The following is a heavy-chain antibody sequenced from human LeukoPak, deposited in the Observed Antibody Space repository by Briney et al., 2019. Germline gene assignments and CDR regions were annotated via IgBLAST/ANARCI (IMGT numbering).Heavy chain of an antibody. CDR1: GFTFSNYW. CDR2: INQDGSKE. J-gene: IGHJ4*02. CDR3: VRDGGVSGYDLLDY. V-gene: IGHV3-7*01. D-gene: IGHD5-12*01. Sequence: GGSLRLSCAASGFTFSNYWMTWVRQAPGKGLEWVAHINQDGSKEYYMDSVKARFTISRDNAKNSLSLQMNSLRAEDTAVYYCVRDGGVSGYDLLDYWGQGTLVAVSS.